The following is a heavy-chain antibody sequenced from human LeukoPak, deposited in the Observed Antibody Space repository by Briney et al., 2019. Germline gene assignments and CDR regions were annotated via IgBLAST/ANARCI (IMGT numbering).Heavy chain of an antibody. CDR2: VDYSGGT. J-gene: IGHJ4*02. Sequence: PSETLSLTCTVSGGSISSYHWSWIRQPPGKGLEWIGYVDYSGGTNYNPSLKSRVTISVDMSKNQFSLKLSSVTAADTAVYYCARVGTPMVTVDYWGQGTLVTVSS. CDR1: GGSISSYH. V-gene: IGHV4-59*01. CDR3: ARVGTPMVTVDY. D-gene: IGHD5-18*01.